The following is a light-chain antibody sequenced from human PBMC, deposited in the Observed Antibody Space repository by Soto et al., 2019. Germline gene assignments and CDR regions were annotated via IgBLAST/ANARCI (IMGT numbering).Light chain of an antibody. V-gene: IGLV4-69*01. Sequence: QLVLTQSPSASASLGASVKLTCTLSSGHSSYAIAWHQQQPEKAPRYLMKLNSDGSHSKGDGIPDRFSGSSSGAERYLTICGLQSEDEADYYCQTWGSGIHVVFGGGTKLTVL. CDR2: LNSDGSH. CDR3: QTWGSGIHVV. CDR1: SGHSSYA. J-gene: IGLJ2*01.